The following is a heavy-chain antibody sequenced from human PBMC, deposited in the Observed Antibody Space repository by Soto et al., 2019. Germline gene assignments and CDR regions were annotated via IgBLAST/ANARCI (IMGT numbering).Heavy chain of an antibody. J-gene: IGHJ4*02. Sequence: GGSLRLSCAASGFTFSSYGMHWVRQAPGKGLEWVAVISYDGSNKYYADSVKGRFTISRDNSKNTLYLQMNSLRAEDTAVYYCAKEHISGWHQYFDYWGQGTLVTVSS. V-gene: IGHV3-30*18. CDR1: GFTFSSYG. CDR3: AKEHISGWHQYFDY. D-gene: IGHD6-19*01. CDR2: ISYDGSNK.